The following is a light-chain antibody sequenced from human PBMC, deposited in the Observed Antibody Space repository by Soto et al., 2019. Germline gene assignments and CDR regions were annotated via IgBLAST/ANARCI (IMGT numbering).Light chain of an antibody. Sequence: QSALTQPASVSGSPGESITISCTGTSRDVGNYNYVSWYQQHPGKAPKLMIYDVSNRPSGVSNRFSGSKSGNTASLTISGLQAEDEAVYYCSSYTSTGSLFGGGTKLTVL. J-gene: IGLJ2*01. CDR2: DVS. CDR3: SSYTSTGSL. CDR1: SRDVGNYNY. V-gene: IGLV2-14*03.